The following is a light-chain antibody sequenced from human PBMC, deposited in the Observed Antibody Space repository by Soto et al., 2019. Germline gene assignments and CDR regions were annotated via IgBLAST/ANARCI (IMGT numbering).Light chain of an antibody. J-gene: IGKJ1*01. V-gene: IGKV4-1*01. CDR2: LAT. Sequence: SIASSQGARSSKRCKSGHGRLYSLDNKSYLALYQQKPGQPPKLLICLATPRESVVPDRFGRSGSRADFSLTVCTLHTDDVALYYCQHYYSPTLNFGQGTKVEIK. CDR1: HGRLYSLDNKSY. CDR3: QHYYSPTLN.